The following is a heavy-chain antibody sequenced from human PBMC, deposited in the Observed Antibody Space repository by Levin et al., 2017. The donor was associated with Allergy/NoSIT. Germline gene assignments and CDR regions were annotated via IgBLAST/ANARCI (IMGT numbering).Heavy chain of an antibody. D-gene: IGHD3-10*01. J-gene: IGHJ4*02. V-gene: IGHV3-48*03. CDR2: ISSSGSTI. CDR3: ARGGLITMVRGVWNYFDY. Sequence: GESLKISCAASGFTFSSYEMNWVRQAPGKGLEWVSYISSSGSTIYYADSVKGRFTISRDNAKNSLYLQMNSLRAEDTAVYYCARGGLITMVRGVWNYFDYWGQGTLVTVSS. CDR1: GFTFSSYE.